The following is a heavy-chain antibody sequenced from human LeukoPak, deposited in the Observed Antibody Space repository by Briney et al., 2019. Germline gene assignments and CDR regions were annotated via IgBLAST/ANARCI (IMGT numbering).Heavy chain of an antibody. CDR2: VSAGGIT. CDR3: AKRLYLEELPGSFFDH. J-gene: IGHJ4*02. V-gene: IGHV3-23*01. CDR1: GFAFGDYG. Sequence: PGGSLRLSCALSGFAFGDYGMIGVRQVPGKGLEWVLAVSAGGITQYGDSASGACTASRPNSRNTLYLESDNPRVEDTAVYYCAKRLYLEELPGSFFDHWGQGTLVTVSS. D-gene: IGHD1/OR15-1a*01.